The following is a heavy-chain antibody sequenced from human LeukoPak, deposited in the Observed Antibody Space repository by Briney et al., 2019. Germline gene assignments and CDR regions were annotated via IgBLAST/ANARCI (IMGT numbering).Heavy chain of an antibody. V-gene: IGHV4-59*08. J-gene: IGHJ4*02. Sequence: SETLSLTCTVSGGSISSYYWSWIRQPPGKGLEWIGYIYYSGSTNYNPSLKSRVTISVDTSKNQFSLKLSSVTAADTAVYYCASRPADDYVWGSHRDYWGQGTLVTVSS. CDR3: ASRPADDYVWGSHRDY. CDR1: GGSISSYY. CDR2: IYYSGST. D-gene: IGHD3-16*01.